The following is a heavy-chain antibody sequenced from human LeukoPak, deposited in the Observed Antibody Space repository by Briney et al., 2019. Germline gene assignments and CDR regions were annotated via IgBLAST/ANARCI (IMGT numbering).Heavy chain of an antibody. D-gene: IGHD3-10*01. Sequence: PGGSLRLSWAAAGFTLNNHSMNRVRQAPGEGPEGVSYISCSSSTKYYADSVKGRFTISRDNAKNSLYLQMNSLRAEDTAVYYCARDGLLNGSGSYWIGYYYYYGMDVWGQGTTVTVSS. CDR3: ARDGLLNGSGSYWIGYYYYYGMDV. CDR2: ISCSSSTK. V-gene: IGHV3-48*04. CDR1: GFTLNNHS. J-gene: IGHJ6*02.